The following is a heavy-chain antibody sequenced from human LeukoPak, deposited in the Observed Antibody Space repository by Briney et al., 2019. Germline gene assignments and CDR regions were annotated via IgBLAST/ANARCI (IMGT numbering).Heavy chain of an antibody. D-gene: IGHD6-13*01. CDR1: GGSISSGGYS. CDR2: IYHSGST. Sequence: PSETLSLTCAVSGGSISSGGYSWSWTRQPPGKGLEWIGYIYHSGSTYYNPSLKSRVTISVDRSKNQFSLKLSSVTAADTAVYYCARVAAAGTYWFDPWGQGTLVTVSS. J-gene: IGHJ5*02. V-gene: IGHV4-30-2*01. CDR3: ARVAAAGTYWFDP.